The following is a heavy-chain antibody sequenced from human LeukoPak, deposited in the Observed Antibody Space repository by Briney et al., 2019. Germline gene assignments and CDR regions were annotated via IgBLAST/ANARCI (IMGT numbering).Heavy chain of an antibody. CDR2: IYHSGST. Sequence: PSQTLSLTCAVSGGSISSGGYSWSWIRQPPGKGLEWIGYIYHSGSTYYNPSLKSRVTISVDRSKNQFSLKLSSVTAADTAVYYCARRQQLVFYNWFDPWGQGTLVTVSS. CDR3: ARRQQLVFYNWFDP. CDR1: GGSISSGGYS. D-gene: IGHD6-13*01. J-gene: IGHJ5*02. V-gene: IGHV4-30-2*01.